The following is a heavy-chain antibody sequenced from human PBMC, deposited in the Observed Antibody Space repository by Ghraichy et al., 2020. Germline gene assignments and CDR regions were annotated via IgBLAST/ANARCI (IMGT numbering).Heavy chain of an antibody. CDR2: ISASGGST. CDR3: AQRKGGSGWSGRYFDY. Sequence: GGSLRLSCAASGFTFNTYAMSWVRQAPGKGLEWVSVISASGGSTLYADSVKGRFTISRDNSKNTLYLQMNSLRAEDTAVYYCAQRKGGSGWSGRYFDYWGQGTRVTVSS. V-gene: IGHV3-23*01. D-gene: IGHD6-19*01. J-gene: IGHJ4*02. CDR1: GFTFNTYA.